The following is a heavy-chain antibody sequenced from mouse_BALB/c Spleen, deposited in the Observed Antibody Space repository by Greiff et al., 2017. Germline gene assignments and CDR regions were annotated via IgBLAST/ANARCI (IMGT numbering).Heavy chain of an antibody. J-gene: IGHJ4*01. D-gene: IGHD1-1*01. CDR1: GYSITSDYA. V-gene: IGHV3-2*02. Sequence: EVKLMESGPGLVKPSQSLSLTCTVTGYSITSDYAWNWIRQFPGNKLEWMGYISYSGSTSYNPSLKSRISITRDTSKNQFFLQLNSVTTEDTATYYCARGGTTVVAPYAMDYWGQGTSVTVSS. CDR3: ARGGTTVVAPYAMDY. CDR2: ISYSGST.